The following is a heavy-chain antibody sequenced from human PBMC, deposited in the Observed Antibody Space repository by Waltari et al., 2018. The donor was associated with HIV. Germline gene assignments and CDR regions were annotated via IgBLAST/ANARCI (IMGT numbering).Heavy chain of an antibody. CDR3: ARDQRGDYNFWSLPSYNCGMDI. Sequence: QVHLQESGPGLVKPAETLSLTCTVSGGSISSRSYYWGWLRQPPGKGLECIGNIYCSGGASENPAVQSRVAISVATSKNQFFRGLYSVGAGDTAVYYCARDQRGDYNFWSLPSYNCGMDIWGQGTTVIVSS. V-gene: IGHV4-39*07. CDR1: GGSISSRSYY. CDR2: IYCSGGA. J-gene: IGHJ6*02. D-gene: IGHD3-3*01.